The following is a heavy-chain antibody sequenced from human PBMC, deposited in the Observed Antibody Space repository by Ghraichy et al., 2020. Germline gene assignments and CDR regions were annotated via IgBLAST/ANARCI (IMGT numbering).Heavy chain of an antibody. CDR2: ITSSSRTR. V-gene: IGHV3-48*02. CDR3: ARGSTVVRFYYYDGMDV. CDR1: GFTLSSYS. J-gene: IGHJ6*02. Sequence: GGSLRLSCVGSGFTLSSYSMNWVRQSPGKGPEWVSYITSSSRTRFYADSVKGRFTISRDNAQNSLYLQMNSLTDEDTAVYYCARGSTVVRFYYYDGMDVWGQGTTVTVSS. D-gene: IGHD4-23*01.